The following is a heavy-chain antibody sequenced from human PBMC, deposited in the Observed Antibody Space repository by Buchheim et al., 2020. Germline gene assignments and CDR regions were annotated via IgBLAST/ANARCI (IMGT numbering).Heavy chain of an antibody. CDR2: ISYDGSNK. CDR3: ARAGGDFWSGYYSYYYYGMDV. CDR1: GFTFSSYA. D-gene: IGHD3-3*01. Sequence: QVQLVESGGGVVQPGRSLRLSCAASGFTFSSYAMHWVRQAPGKGLEWVAVISYDGSNKYYADSVKGRFTISRDNSKNTLYLQMISLRADDTAVYYCARAGGDFWSGYYSYYYYGMDVWGQGTT. V-gene: IGHV3-30*04. J-gene: IGHJ6*02.